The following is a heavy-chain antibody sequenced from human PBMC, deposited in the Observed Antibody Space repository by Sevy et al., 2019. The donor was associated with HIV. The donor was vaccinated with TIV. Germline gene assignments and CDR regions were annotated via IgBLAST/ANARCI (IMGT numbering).Heavy chain of an antibody. CDR1: GGTFSSYA. Sequence: ASVKVSCKASGGTFSSYAISWVRQAPGQRLEWMGGIIPIFGTANYAQKFQGRVTITADESTSTAYMELSSLGSEDTAVYYCARAGTYYYDSSGYLDVWGQGTTVTVSS. D-gene: IGHD3-22*01. CDR2: IIPIFGTA. V-gene: IGHV1-69*13. CDR3: ARAGTYYYDSSGYLDV. J-gene: IGHJ6*02.